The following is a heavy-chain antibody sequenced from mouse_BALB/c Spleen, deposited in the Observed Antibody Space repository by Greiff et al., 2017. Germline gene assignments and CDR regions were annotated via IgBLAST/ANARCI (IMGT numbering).Heavy chain of an antibody. CDR2: INSNGGST. CDR3: ASIYYGNYVYAMDY. V-gene: IGHV5-6-2*01. Sequence: DVMLVESGGGLVKLGGSLKLSCAASGFTFSSYYMSWVRQTPEKRLELVAAINSNGGSTYYPDTVKGRFTISRDNAKNTLYLQMSSLKSEDTALYYCASIYYGNYVYAMDYWGQGTSVTVSS. CDR1: GFTFSSYY. D-gene: IGHD2-1*01. J-gene: IGHJ4*01.